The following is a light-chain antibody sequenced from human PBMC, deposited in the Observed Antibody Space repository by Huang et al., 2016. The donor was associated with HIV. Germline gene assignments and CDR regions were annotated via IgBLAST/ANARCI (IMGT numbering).Light chain of an antibody. J-gene: IGKJ1*01. CDR2: WAT. CDR3: LQYYSVPQT. Sequence: DIVMTQSPDSLAVSPGERATINCKSSQSLLYSLSKKNYLAWLQQKPGRPPKLLIYWATTRESGVPDRFSGSGSGTDFTLTITNLQAEDVAVYFCLQYYSVPQTFGHGTKVEIK. V-gene: IGKV4-1*01. CDR1: QSLLYSLSKKNY.